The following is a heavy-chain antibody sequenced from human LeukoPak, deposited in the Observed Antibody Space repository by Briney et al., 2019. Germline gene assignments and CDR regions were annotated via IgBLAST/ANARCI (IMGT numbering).Heavy chain of an antibody. CDR3: ARGIRWEWLRLRRPAGFDY. Sequence: SETLSLTCAVYGGSFSGYYWSWIRQPPGKGLEWIGEINHSGSTNYNPSLKSRVTISVDTSKNQFSLKLSSVTAADTAVYYCARGIRWEWLRLRRPAGFDYWDQGTLVTVSS. V-gene: IGHV4-34*01. J-gene: IGHJ4*02. CDR1: GGSFSGYY. CDR2: INHSGST. D-gene: IGHD5-12*01.